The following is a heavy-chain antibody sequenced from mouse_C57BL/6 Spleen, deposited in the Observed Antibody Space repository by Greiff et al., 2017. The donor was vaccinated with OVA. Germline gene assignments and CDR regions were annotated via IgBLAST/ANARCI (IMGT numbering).Heavy chain of an antibody. J-gene: IGHJ3*01. CDR2: ISYDGSN. V-gene: IGHV3-6*01. CDR1: GYSITSGYY. Sequence: EVQLVESGPGLVKPSQSLSLTCSVTGYSITSGYYWNWIRQFPGNKLEWMGYISYDGSNNYNPSLKNRISITRDTSKNQFFLKLNSVTTEDTATYYCARDGEWFAYWGQGTLVTVSA. CDR3: ARDGEWFAY.